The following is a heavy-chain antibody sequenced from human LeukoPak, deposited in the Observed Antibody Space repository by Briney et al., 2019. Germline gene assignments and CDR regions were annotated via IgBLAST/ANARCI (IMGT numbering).Heavy chain of an antibody. J-gene: IGHJ6*02. CDR3: ARGFTRTPGDYYYYYGMDV. CDR2: ISAYNGNT. D-gene: IGHD4-23*01. V-gene: IGHV1-18*01. CDR1: GYTFTSYG. Sequence: ASVKVFCKASGYTFTSYGISWVRQAPGQGLEWMEWISAYNGNTNYAQKLQGRVTMTTDTSTNTAYMELRSLRSEDTAVYYNARGFTRTPGDYYYYYGMDVWGQGTTVTVSS.